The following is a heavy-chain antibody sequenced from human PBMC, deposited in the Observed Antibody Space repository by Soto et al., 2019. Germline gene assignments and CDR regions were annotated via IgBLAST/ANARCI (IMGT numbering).Heavy chain of an antibody. Sequence: ESGGGVVQPGRSLRLSCAASGFTFSSYGMHWVRQAPGKGLEWVAVISYDGSNKYYADSVKGRFTISRDNSKNTLYLQMNSLRAEDTAVYYCAKTLGYCSSTSCFRGSMYYMDVWCKGTTVTVSS. CDR3: AKTLGYCSSTSCFRGSMYYMDV. CDR1: GFTFSSYG. CDR2: ISYDGSNK. J-gene: IGHJ6*03. V-gene: IGHV3-30*18. D-gene: IGHD2-2*01.